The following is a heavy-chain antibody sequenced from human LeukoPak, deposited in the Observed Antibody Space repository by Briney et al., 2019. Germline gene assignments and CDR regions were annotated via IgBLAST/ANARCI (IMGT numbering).Heavy chain of an antibody. V-gene: IGHV3-23*01. CDR3: AKAARPHPRPYYFDY. D-gene: IGHD6-6*01. J-gene: IGHJ4*02. Sequence: PGGSLRLSCAASGFTFSSYAMSWVRQAPGRGLEWVSAISGSGGSTYYADSVKGRFTISRDNSKNTLYLQMNSLRAEDTAVYYCAKAARPHPRPYYFDYWGQGTLVTVSS. CDR2: ISGSGGST. CDR1: GFTFSSYA.